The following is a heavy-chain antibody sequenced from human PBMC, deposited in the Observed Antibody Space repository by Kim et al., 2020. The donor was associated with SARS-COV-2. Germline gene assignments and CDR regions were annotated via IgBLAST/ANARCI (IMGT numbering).Heavy chain of an antibody. Sequence: SETLSLTCAVYGGSFSGYYWSWIRQPPGKGLEWIGEINHSGSTNYNPSLKSRVTISVATSKNQFSLKLSSVTAADTAVYYCARGPFHYCSSTSCHRFDYWGQGTPVTVSS. J-gene: IGHJ4*02. CDR1: GGSFSGYY. D-gene: IGHD2-2*01. CDR2: INHSGST. CDR3: ARGPFHYCSSTSCHRFDY. V-gene: IGHV4-34*01.